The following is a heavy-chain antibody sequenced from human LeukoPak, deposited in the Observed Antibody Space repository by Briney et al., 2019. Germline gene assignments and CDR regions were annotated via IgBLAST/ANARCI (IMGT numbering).Heavy chain of an antibody. D-gene: IGHD6-19*01. J-gene: IGHJ4*02. CDR3: ARLAVAALLFDY. CDR1: GGSISSSSYY. Sequence: SETLSLTCTVSGGSISSSSYYWGWIRQPPGKGLEWIGSIYYSGSTYYNPSLKSRVTISVDTSKNQFSLQLSSVTAADTAVYYCARLAVAALLFDYWGQGTLVTVSS. V-gene: IGHV4-39*01. CDR2: IYYSGST.